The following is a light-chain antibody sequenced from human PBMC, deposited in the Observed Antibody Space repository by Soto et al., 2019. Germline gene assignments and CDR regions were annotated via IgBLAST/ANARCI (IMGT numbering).Light chain of an antibody. CDR2: DTD. J-gene: IGLJ1*01. CDR1: TGPXTNGHY. CDR3: LLSYNGRLYV. V-gene: IGLV7-46*01. Sequence: QAVVTQEPSLTVSPGGTVXLXXGSSTGPXTNGHYPYWFQQKPGQAPRTLIYDTDSKHSWTPARFSGSLLGDKAALTLSGAQPEDEADYYCLLSYNGRLYVFGPGTKLTVL.